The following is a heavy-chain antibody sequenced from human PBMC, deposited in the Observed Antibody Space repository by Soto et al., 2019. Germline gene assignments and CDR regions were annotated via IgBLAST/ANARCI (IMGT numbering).Heavy chain of an antibody. CDR1: GYTFTSYA. Sequence: ASVKVSCKASGYTFTSYAMHWVRQAPGQRLEWMGWINAGNGNTKYSQKFQGRVTITRDTSASTAYMELSSLRSEDTAVYYCASSGEYMVRGNTEVNWFDPWGQGTLVTVSS. J-gene: IGHJ5*02. CDR3: ASSGEYMVRGNTEVNWFDP. V-gene: IGHV1-3*01. CDR2: INAGNGNT. D-gene: IGHD3-10*01.